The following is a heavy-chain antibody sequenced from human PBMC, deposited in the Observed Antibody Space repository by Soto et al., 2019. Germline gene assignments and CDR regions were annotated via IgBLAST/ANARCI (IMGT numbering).Heavy chain of an antibody. CDR3: AKGASATVFAFNDY. Sequence: EVQLVESGGGLVQPGRSLRLSCAASGFTFDDYATHWVRQPPGKGLEWVSSISWNSGNLGYADSVKGRFTISRDNAKNSLYLQMNSLRGEDTALYYFAKGASATVFAFNDYWGQGTLVTVSS. CDR2: ISWNSGNL. J-gene: IGHJ4*02. V-gene: IGHV3-9*01. CDR1: GFTFDDYA. D-gene: IGHD4-17*01.